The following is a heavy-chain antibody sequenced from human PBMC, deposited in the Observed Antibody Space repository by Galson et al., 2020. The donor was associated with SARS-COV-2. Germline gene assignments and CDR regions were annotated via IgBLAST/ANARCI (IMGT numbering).Heavy chain of an antibody. D-gene: IGHD1-26*01. V-gene: IGHV3-66*01. J-gene: IGHJ4*02. CDR2: IYSGGST. CDR1: GFTVSSNY. CDR3: ARGVVGAPGSLKPQDY. Sequence: GESLKISCAASGFTVSSNYMSWVRQAPGKGLEWVSVIYSGGSTYYADSVKGRFTISRDNSKNTLYLQMNSLRAEDTAVYYCARGVVGAPGSLKPQDYWGQGTLVTVSS.